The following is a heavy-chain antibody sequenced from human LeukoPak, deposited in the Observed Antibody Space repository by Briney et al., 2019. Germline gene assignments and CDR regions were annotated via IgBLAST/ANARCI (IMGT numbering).Heavy chain of an antibody. CDR2: ISSNGGST. Sequence: PGGSLRLSCAASGFTFSCYAMHWVRQAPGKGLEYVSAISSNGGSTYYANSVKGRFTISRDNSKNTLYLQMGSLRAEDMAVYYCARGPLPVAGTGWFDPWGQGTLVTVSS. CDR1: GFTFSCYA. J-gene: IGHJ5*02. CDR3: ARGPLPVAGTGWFDP. V-gene: IGHV3-64*01. D-gene: IGHD6-19*01.